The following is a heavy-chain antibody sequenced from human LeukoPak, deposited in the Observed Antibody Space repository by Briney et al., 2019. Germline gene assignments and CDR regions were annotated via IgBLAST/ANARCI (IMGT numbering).Heavy chain of an antibody. V-gene: IGHV3-9*01. CDR2: ISWNSGSI. CDR1: GFTFSSYA. J-gene: IGHJ4*02. D-gene: IGHD6-19*01. Sequence: PGGSLRLSCAASGFTFSSYAMHWVRQAPGKGLEWVSGISWNSGSIGYADSVKGRFTISGDNAKNSLYLQMNSLRAEDTALYYCAKALIAVSGPPGDYWGQGTLVTVSS. CDR3: AKALIAVSGPPGDY.